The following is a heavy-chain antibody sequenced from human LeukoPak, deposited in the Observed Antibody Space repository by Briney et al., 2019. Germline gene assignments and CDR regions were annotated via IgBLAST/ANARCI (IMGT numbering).Heavy chain of an antibody. D-gene: IGHD2-2*02. CDR2: ISWNSANI. CDR3: AKGGCSSTTCYTNC. V-gene: IGHV3-9*01. Sequence: PGGSLRLSCAASGFTFADYAMHWVRQALGKGLEWVSSISWNSANIVYADSVKGRFTISRDNAKNSLYLQMSSLRAEDTAFYYCAKGGCSSTTCYTNCWGQGTLVTVSS. CDR1: GFTFADYA. J-gene: IGHJ4*02.